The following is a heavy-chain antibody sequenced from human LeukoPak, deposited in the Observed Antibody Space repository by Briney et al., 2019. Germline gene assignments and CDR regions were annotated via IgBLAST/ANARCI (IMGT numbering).Heavy chain of an antibody. D-gene: IGHD3-10*01. V-gene: IGHV4-34*01. CDR3: ARGPSITMVRGVNYYMDV. CDR1: GGSFSGYY. J-gene: IGHJ6*03. CDR2: INHSGST. Sequence: PSETLSLTCAVYGGSFSGYYWSWIRQPPGKGLEWIGEINHSGSTNYNPSLKSRVTISVDTSKNQFSLKLSSVTAADTAVYYCARGPSITMVRGVNYYMDVWGKGTTVTVSS.